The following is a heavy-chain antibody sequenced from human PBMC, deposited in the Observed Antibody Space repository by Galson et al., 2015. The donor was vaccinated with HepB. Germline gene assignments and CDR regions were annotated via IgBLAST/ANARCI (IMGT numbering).Heavy chain of an antibody. CDR3: AREAAFIAAAGTGYYYGMDV. CDR1: GFTFSSYA. V-gene: IGHV3-30-3*01. J-gene: IGHJ6*02. D-gene: IGHD6-13*01. CDR2: ISYDGSNK. Sequence: SLRLSCAASGFTFSSYAMHWVRQAPGKGLEWVAVISYDGSNKYYADSVKGRFTISRDNSKNTLYLQMNSLRAEDTAVYYCAREAAFIAAAGTGYYYGMDVWGQGTTVTVSS.